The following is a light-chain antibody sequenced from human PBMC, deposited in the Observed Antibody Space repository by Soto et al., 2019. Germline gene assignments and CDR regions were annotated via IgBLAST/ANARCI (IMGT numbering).Light chain of an antibody. Sequence: EIVLTQSPGTVSLSPRDIATLSCMASQSVSRSYLGWYQQKPGQAPRLLMYGASIRAAGVPDRFGGSGSGTDFTLTINSLEPEDFAVYYCQQRNVWPPITFGQGTRLEIK. J-gene: IGKJ5*01. CDR3: QQRNVWPPIT. CDR2: GAS. CDR1: QSVSRSY. V-gene: IGKV3D-20*02.